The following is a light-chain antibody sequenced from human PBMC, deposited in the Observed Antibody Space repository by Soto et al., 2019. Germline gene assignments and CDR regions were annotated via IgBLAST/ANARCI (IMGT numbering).Light chain of an antibody. Sequence: EIVLTQSPGTLSLSPGERSSRAFRSSQSVSSYLAWYQQKPGQAPRLLIYDASNRATGIPARFSGSGSGTDFTLTISSLEPEDFAVYYCQQRSNWPPITFGQGTRLEIK. CDR1: QSVSSY. CDR3: QQRSNWPPIT. V-gene: IGKV3-11*01. CDR2: DAS. J-gene: IGKJ5*01.